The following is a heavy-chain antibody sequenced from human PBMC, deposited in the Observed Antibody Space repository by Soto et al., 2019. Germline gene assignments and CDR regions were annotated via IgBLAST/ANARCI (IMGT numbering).Heavy chain of an antibody. CDR1: GGSFSGYY. Sequence: QVQLQQWGAGLLKPSETLSLTCAVYGGSFSGYYWSWIRQRPGKGLEWVGEINHSGSTNYNPSLKSRVTISVDTSMNHFSLKLSSVTAADTAVYYCARARLGRKTIFGVVLNNNWFDPWGQRTLVTVSS. V-gene: IGHV4-34*01. D-gene: IGHD3-3*01. J-gene: IGHJ5*02. CDR2: INHSGST. CDR3: ARARLGRKTIFGVVLNNNWFDP.